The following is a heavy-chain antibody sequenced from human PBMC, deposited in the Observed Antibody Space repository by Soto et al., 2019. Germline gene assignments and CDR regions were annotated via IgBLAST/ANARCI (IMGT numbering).Heavy chain of an antibody. D-gene: IGHD6-19*01. Sequence: VQLLESGGGLVQPGGSLRLSCAASGFTFSSYGMHWVRQAPGKGLEWVAVISYDGSNKYYADSVKGRFTISRDNSKNTLYLQMSSLRAEDTAVYYCVKDGSSGWPYFYDMDVWGQGTTVIVSS. J-gene: IGHJ6*02. CDR1: GFTFSSYG. V-gene: IGHV3-30*18. CDR3: VKDGSSGWPYFYDMDV. CDR2: ISYDGSNK.